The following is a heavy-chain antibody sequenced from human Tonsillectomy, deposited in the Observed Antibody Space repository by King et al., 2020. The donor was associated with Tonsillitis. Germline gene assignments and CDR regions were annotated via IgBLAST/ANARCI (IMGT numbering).Heavy chain of an antibody. CDR2: IYSGGST. CDR1: GITVSNNF. Sequence: VQLVESGGGLVQPGGSLRLSCAASGITVSNNFMSWVRQAPGKGLEWVSLIYSGGSTKYADSVKGRFTISRDNSKNTVFLQMNNLRVEDTAIYYCARDPPSSAIGTWGWGQGPLVTVSS. J-gene: IGHJ4*02. V-gene: IGHV3-66*01. D-gene: IGHD1-1*01. CDR3: ARDPPSSAIGTWG.